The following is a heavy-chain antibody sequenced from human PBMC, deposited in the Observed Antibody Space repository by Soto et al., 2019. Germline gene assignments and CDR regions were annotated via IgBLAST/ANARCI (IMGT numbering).Heavy chain of an antibody. V-gene: IGHV1-18*03. CDR2: ISAYNGNT. J-gene: IGHJ6*03. CDR3: ARGRGFDTVSGPDYYYYYMDV. CDR1: GYTFTSYG. D-gene: IGHD4-4*01. Sequence: ASVKVSCKASGYTFTSYGISWVRQAPGQGLEWMGWISAYNGNTNYAQKFQGRVTMTTDTSTSTAYMELRSLRSDDMAVYYCARGRGFDTVSGPDYYYYYMDVWGKGTTVTVSS.